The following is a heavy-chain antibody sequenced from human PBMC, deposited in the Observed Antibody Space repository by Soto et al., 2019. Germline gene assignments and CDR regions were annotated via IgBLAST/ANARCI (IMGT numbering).Heavy chain of an antibody. CDR1: GGSISSGGYY. CDR3: ARDPTGGRGLNLPRYYYYGMDV. J-gene: IGHJ6*02. V-gene: IGHV4-31*03. Sequence: PSETLSLTCTVSGGSISSGGYYWSWIRQHPGKGLEWIGYIYYSGSTYYNPSLKSRVTISVDTSKNQFSLKLSSVTAADTAVYYCARDPTGGRGLNLPRYYYYGMDVWGQGTTVTVSS. D-gene: IGHD2-15*01. CDR2: IYYSGST.